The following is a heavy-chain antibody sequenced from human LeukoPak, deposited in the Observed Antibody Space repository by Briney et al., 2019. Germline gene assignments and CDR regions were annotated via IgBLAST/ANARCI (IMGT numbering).Heavy chain of an antibody. J-gene: IGHJ3*02. Sequence: GGSLRLSCAASGFTFSNDGMHWVRQAPGKGLEWVAVISYDGSNKYYADSVKGRFTISRDNSKNTLYLQMNSLRAEDTAVYYCAKVHQLLKDAFDIWGQGTMVTVSS. CDR2: ISYDGSNK. V-gene: IGHV3-30*18. CDR3: AKVHQLLKDAFDI. D-gene: IGHD2-2*01. CDR1: GFTFSNDG.